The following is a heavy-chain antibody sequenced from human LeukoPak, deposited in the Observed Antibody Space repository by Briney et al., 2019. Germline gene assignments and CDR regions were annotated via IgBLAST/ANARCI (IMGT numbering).Heavy chain of an antibody. CDR1: GYTFTGYY. V-gene: IGHV1-2*02. CDR2: INPNSGGT. CDR3: ARDFYYDSSGPDY. J-gene: IGHJ4*02. D-gene: IGHD3-22*01. Sequence: ASVKVSCKASGYTFTGYYMHWVRQAPGQGLEWMGWINPNSGGTNYAQKFQGRVTMTRDTSISTAYMELSRLRSDDTAVYYCARDFYYDSSGPDYWGQGTLVTVSS.